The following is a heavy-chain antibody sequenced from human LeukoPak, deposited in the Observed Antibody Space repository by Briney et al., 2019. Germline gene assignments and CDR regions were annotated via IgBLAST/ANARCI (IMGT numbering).Heavy chain of an antibody. V-gene: IGHV1-46*01. J-gene: IGHJ4*02. CDR2: INPSGGRT. D-gene: IGHD4-17*01. CDR3: ASGGGDYGDFLAGH. Sequence: ASVKVSCKASGYTFISYFMNWVRQAPGQGLEWMGIINPSGGRTNYAQKFEGRVIVTRDTSTSRVYMELYSLTSEDTAVYYCASGGGDYGDFLAGHWGQGTLVTVSS. CDR1: GYTFISYF.